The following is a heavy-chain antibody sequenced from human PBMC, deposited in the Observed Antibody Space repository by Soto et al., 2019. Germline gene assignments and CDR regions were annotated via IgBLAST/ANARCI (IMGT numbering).Heavy chain of an antibody. D-gene: IGHD5-18*01. J-gene: IGHJ6*02. CDR1: GFTFSDYY. V-gene: IGHV3-11*06. CDR3: ARDKGIQLWRAGGMDV. Sequence: QVQLVESGGGLVKPGGSLRLSCAASGFTFSDYYMSWIRQAPGKGLEWVSYISSSSSYTNYADSVKGRFTISRDNAKNSLYLHMNSLRAEDTAVYYCARDKGIQLWRAGGMDVWGQGTTVTVSS. CDR2: ISSSSSYT.